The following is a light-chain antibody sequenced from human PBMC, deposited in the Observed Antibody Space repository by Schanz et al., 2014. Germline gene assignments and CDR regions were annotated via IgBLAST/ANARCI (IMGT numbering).Light chain of an antibody. CDR2: EVT. Sequence: QSALTQPPSASGSLGQSVTISCTGTSSDVGGYNYVSWYQQHPGKAPKLMIYEVTKRPSGVPVRFSGSKSGNTASLIVSGLQAEDEADYYCSSYAGSNNLVFGGGTKLTVL. J-gene: IGLJ3*02. CDR3: SSYAGSNNLV. CDR1: SSDVGGYNY. V-gene: IGLV2-8*01.